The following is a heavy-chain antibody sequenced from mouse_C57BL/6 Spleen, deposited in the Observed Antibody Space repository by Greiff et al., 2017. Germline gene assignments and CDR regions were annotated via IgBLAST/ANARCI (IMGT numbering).Heavy chain of an antibody. CDR2: IYPSDSET. V-gene: IGHV1-61*01. J-gene: IGHJ3*01. CDR1: GYTFTGYW. Sequence: VQLQQPGAELVRPGSSVKLSCKASGYTFTGYWMDWVKQRPGQGLEWIGNIYPSDSETHYNQKFKDKATLTVDKSSSTAYMQLSSLTSEDSAVYYCARSDYGYDGFAYWGQGTLVTVSA. CDR3: ARSDYGYDGFAY. D-gene: IGHD2-2*01.